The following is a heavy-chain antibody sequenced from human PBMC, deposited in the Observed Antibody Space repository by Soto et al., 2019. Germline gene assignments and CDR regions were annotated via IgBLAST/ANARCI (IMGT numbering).Heavy chain of an antibody. V-gene: IGHV3-23*01. Sequence: EVQLLESGGGLSLPGGSLRLSCAASGFTFNSYAMTWVRQAPGKGLEWVAGISGNGRKTSYADSVKGRFSISRDNSKKTLFLDVNSLRAEDTAIYYCAREGVTNYTDYYFDLWGHGALVTVSS. J-gene: IGHJ4*01. D-gene: IGHD4-4*01. CDR2: ISGNGRKT. CDR3: AREGVTNYTDYYFDL. CDR1: GFTFNSYA.